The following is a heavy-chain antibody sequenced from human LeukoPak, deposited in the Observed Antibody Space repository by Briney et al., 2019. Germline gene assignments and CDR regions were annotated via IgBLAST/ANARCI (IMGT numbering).Heavy chain of an antibody. CDR1: GGTFSSYA. CDR3: ARGWYGSGSQNIYYYGMDV. V-gene: IGHV1-69*04. J-gene: IGHJ6*02. Sequence: SVKVSCKASGGTFSSYAISWVRQAPGQGLEWMGRIIPILGIANYARKFQGRVTITADKSTSTAYMELSSLISEDTAVYYCARGWYGSGSQNIYYYGMDVWGQGTTVTVSS. CDR2: IIPILGIA. D-gene: IGHD3-10*01.